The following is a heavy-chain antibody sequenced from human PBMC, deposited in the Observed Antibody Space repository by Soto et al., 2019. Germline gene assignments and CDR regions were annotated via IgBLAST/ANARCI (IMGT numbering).Heavy chain of an antibody. Sequence: QVQLGQSGAEVKKPGASVKVSCKASGYTFTSYGISWVRQAPGQGLEWMGWISAYNGNTNYAQKLQGRVTMTTDTSTSTAYMELRSLRSDDTAVYYCARTYYYFWSGYDFDYWGQGTLVTVSS. J-gene: IGHJ4*02. CDR2: ISAYNGNT. CDR1: GYTFTSYG. CDR3: ARTYYYFWSGYDFDY. D-gene: IGHD3-3*01. V-gene: IGHV1-18*01.